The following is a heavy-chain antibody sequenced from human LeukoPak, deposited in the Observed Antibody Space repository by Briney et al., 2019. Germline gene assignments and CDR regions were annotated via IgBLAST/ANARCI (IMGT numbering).Heavy chain of an antibody. J-gene: IGHJ5*02. V-gene: IGHV3-23*01. CDR3: SRGSAIVVIPAAFSWFDP. CDR1: GFSFSNYA. D-gene: IGHD2-2*01. Sequence: PGGSLRLSCSASGFSFSNYAMTWVRQAPGKGLEWVSAISGSDGSTYYADSVKGRFSISGDNSKNTLYLQMNTLRAEDTAVYYCSRGSAIVVIPAAFSWFDPWGQGTLVTVSS. CDR2: ISGSDGST.